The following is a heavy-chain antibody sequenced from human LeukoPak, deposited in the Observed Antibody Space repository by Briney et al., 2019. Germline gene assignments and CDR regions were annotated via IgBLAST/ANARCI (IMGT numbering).Heavy chain of an antibody. D-gene: IGHD6-13*01. J-gene: IGHJ6*04. CDR3: AKERYIAAGMDV. Sequence: GGSLRLSCAASGFTFDDYTMHWVRQAPGKGLEWVSLISWDGGSTYYADSVKGRFTFSRDNSKNSLYLQMNSLRTEDTALYYCAKERYIAAGMDVWGKGTTVTVSS. V-gene: IGHV3-43*01. CDR2: ISWDGGST. CDR1: GFTFDDYT.